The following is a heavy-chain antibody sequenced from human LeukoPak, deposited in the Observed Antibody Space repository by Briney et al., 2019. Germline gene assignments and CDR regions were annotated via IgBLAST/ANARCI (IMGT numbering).Heavy chain of an antibody. Sequence: GGSLRLSCAASGFTFSSYSMNWVRQAPGKRLEWVSSISSSSSYIYYADSVKGRFTISRDNAKNSLYLQMNSLRAEDTAVYYCARGCVLLWFGELLQNNWFDPWGQGTLVTVSS. J-gene: IGHJ5*02. V-gene: IGHV3-21*01. CDR3: ARGCVLLWFGELLQNNWFDP. CDR1: GFTFSSYS. D-gene: IGHD3-10*01. CDR2: ISSSSSYI.